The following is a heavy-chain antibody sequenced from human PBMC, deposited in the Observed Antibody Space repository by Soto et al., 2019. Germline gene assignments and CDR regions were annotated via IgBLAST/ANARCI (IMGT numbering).Heavy chain of an antibody. CDR3: ARALWLRYYCDY. V-gene: IGHV3-30-3*01. CDR1: GFTFSSYA. Sequence: QVQLVESGGGVVQPGRSLRLSCAASGFTFSSYAMHWVRQAPGKGLEWVAVISYDGSNKYYADSVKGRFTISRDKSKNTLYLQMNSLRAEDTAVYYCARALWLRYYCDYWGQGTLVTVSS. D-gene: IGHD5-18*01. J-gene: IGHJ4*02. CDR2: ISYDGSNK.